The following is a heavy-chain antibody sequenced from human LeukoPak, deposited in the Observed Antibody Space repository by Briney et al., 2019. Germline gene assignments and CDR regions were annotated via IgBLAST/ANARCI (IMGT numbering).Heavy chain of an antibody. CDR2: INQDGRET. CDR3: ARDGVDAGIYFDY. V-gene: IGHV3-7*01. D-gene: IGHD6-13*01. Sequence: PGGSLRLSCGASGFMFSTHWMSRVRQAPGKGLEWVANINQDGRETYYVDSVKGRFTISRDNAQNSLYLQMNSLRAEDTAVYYCARDGVDAGIYFDYWGQGALVTVSS. CDR1: GFMFSTHW. J-gene: IGHJ4*02.